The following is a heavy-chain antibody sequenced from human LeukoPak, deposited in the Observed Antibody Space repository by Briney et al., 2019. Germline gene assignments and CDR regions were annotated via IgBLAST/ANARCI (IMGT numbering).Heavy chain of an antibody. V-gene: IGHV1-18*01. CDR2: ISTYNGNT. CDR3: ARALTMDWFDP. D-gene: IGHD3-10*01. J-gene: IGHJ5*02. CDR1: GYAFSNYG. Sequence: ASVKVSCKASGYAFSNYGIGWVRQAPGQGLEWMGWISTYNGNTNYAQKFQGRVTLTTDTSTSTVYMELRSLRSDGTAVYYCARALTMDWFDPWGQGTLVTFSS.